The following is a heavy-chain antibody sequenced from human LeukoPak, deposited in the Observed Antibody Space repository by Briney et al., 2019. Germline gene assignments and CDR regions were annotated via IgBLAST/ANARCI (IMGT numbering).Heavy chain of an antibody. D-gene: IGHD1-1*01. J-gene: IGHJ4*02. V-gene: IGHV1-58*02. CDR2: IVVGSGNT. CDR3: AASYRKNDFDY. CDR1: GFTFTSSA. Sequence: ASVKVSCKASGFTFTSSAMQWVRQARGQRLEWIGWIVVGSGNTNYAQKFQERVTITRDMSTSAAYMELSSLRSEDTAVYYCAASYRKNDFDYWGQGTLVTVSS.